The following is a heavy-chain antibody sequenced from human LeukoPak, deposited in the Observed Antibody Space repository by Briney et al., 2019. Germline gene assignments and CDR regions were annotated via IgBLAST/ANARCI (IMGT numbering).Heavy chain of an antibody. V-gene: IGHV4-39*07. Sequence: SETLSLTCTVSGGSISSRSYYWGWIRQPPGKGLEWIGSIYYSGSTYYNPSLKSRVTMSVDTSKNQFSLKLSSVTAADTAVYYCARADLWFGELSGWGQGTLVTVSS. J-gene: IGHJ4*02. CDR1: GGSISSRSYY. D-gene: IGHD3-10*01. CDR3: ARADLWFGELSG. CDR2: IYYSGST.